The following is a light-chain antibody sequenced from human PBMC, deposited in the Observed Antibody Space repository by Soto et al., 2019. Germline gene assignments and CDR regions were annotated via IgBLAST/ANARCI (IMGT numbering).Light chain of an antibody. V-gene: IGLV1-47*02. Sequence: QSVLTQPPSASGTPGQRVAISCSGSTSNIGSNHVYWYQQLPGTAPKLLIYSNEQRPSGVPDRFSGSKSGTSASLAISGLRSEDEGDYYCVSWDDSLSGLVFGTGTKVTV. CDR2: SNE. CDR3: VSWDDSLSGLV. CDR1: TSNIGSNH. J-gene: IGLJ1*01.